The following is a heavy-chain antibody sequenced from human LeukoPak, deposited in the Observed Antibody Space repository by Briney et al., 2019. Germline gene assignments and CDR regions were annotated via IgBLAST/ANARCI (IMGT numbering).Heavy chain of an antibody. CDR1: GFTFSSDG. CDR2: IGSSGDNT. CDR3: AKGGSWLPMDV. Sequence: PGGSLRLSCVASGFTFSSDGMSWGRQAPGKGLEWVSAIGSSGDNTYYADSVKGRFTISRDNSKNTLYLQLNSLRADDTAVYHCAKGGSWLPMDVWGQGTTVTVSS. V-gene: IGHV3-23*01. J-gene: IGHJ6*02. D-gene: IGHD6-13*01.